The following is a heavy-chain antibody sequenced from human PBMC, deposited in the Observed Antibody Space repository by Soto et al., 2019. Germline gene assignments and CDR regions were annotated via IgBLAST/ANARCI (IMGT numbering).Heavy chain of an antibody. J-gene: IGHJ6*02. D-gene: IGHD6-13*01. V-gene: IGHV1-18*01. CDR3: ARVIAAAGNAYYHYGIDV. Sequence: ASVKVSCKASGYTFTSYGISWVRQAPGQGLEWMGWISAYNGNTNYAQKLQGRVTMTTDTSTSTAYMELRSLRSDDTAVYYCARVIAAAGNAYYHYGIDVWAQGTTVTVS. CDR2: ISAYNGNT. CDR1: GYTFTSYG.